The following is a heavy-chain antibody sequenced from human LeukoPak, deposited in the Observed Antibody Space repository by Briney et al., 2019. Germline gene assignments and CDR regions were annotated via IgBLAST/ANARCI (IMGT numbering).Heavy chain of an antibody. Sequence: GGSLRLSCAASGYTFSNYWMSWVRQTPGKGLEWVANIKEDGSDKYYVDSLKGRFTISRDNAKNSLYLQMNSLRAEDTAVYYCAKDRTRQAYWGQGTLVTVSS. V-gene: IGHV3-7*03. J-gene: IGHJ4*02. CDR2: IKEDGSDK. D-gene: IGHD3-3*01. CDR1: GYTFSNYW. CDR3: AKDRTRQAY.